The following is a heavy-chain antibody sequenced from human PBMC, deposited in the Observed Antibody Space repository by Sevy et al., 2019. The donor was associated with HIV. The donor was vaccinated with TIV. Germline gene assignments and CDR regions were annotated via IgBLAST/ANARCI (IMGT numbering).Heavy chain of an antibody. D-gene: IGHD3-16*01. CDR2: TYYRSKWYN. Sequence: SQTLSLTCAISGDSVSSNSAVWNWIRQSPSRGLEWLGRTYYRSKWYNDYTVSVKSRITINPDTSKNQFSLQLNSVTPEDTAMYYCAWKDDSVGSFDIWGQGTMVTVSS. V-gene: IGHV6-1*01. CDR1: GDSVSSNSAV. J-gene: IGHJ3*02. CDR3: AWKDDSVGSFDI.